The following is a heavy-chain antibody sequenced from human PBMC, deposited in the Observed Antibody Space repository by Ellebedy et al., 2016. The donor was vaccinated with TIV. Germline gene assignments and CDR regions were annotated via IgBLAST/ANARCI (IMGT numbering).Heavy chain of an antibody. Sequence: SETLSLTCTVSGGSVSSGSYYWSWIRQPPGKGLEWIGYIYYSGSTNNNPSLKSRVTISVDTSKNQFSLKLSSVTAADTAVYYCARRDTYSGSYFWGQGTLVTVSS. CDR3: ARRDTYSGSYF. V-gene: IGHV4-61*01. D-gene: IGHD1-26*01. CDR2: IYYSGST. CDR1: GGSVSSGSYY. J-gene: IGHJ4*02.